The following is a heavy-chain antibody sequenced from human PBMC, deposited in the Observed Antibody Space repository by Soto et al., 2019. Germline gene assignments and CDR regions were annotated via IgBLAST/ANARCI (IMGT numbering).Heavy chain of an antibody. J-gene: IGHJ4*02. V-gene: IGHV3-23*01. CDR1: GFTFRRYA. CDR3: ASRSSGWYFDY. D-gene: IGHD6-19*01. Sequence: PGGSLRLSCAASGFTFRRYAMSWGRQAPGEGLEWVSAISGSGGSTYYAGSVKGRFTISRDNSKNTLYLQMNSLRAEDTAVYYCASRSSGWYFDYWGQGTLVTVSS. CDR2: ISGSGGST.